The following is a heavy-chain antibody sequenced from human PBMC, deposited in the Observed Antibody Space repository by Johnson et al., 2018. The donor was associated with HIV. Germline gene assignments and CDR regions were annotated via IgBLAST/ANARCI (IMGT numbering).Heavy chain of an antibody. CDR1: GLSFSNFG. CDR2: ISFDGNLK. V-gene: IGHV3-30*03. CDR3: ARVKQQVVRVGSDAFDI. J-gene: IGHJ3*02. Sequence: QVQLVESGGGVVQPGKSLTLSCVASGLSFSNFGIHWVRQAPGKGPEWVAVISFDGNLKKYADSVKGRFTISRDNSKNTLYLQMNSLRAEDTDVYYCARVKQQVVRVGSDAFDIWGQGTMVTVSS. D-gene: IGHD6-13*01.